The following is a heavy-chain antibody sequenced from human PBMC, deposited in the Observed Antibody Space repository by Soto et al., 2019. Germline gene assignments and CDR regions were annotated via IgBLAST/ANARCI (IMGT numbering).Heavy chain of an antibody. V-gene: IGHV1-18*01. CDR3: ARVQHPAYFDN. CDR1: GYTFTSYG. J-gene: IGHJ4*02. Sequence: ASVKVSCKASGYTFTSYGISWVRRAPGQGLDWMGWISAYNGNTNYAQKLQGRVTMTIDTSKNQFSLHLSSVTPEDTAVYYCARVQHPAYFDNWGQGTPVTVSS. CDR2: ISAYNGNT.